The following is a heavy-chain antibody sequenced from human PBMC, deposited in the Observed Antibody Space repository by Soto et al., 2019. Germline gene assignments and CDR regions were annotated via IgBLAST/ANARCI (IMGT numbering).Heavy chain of an antibody. CDR3: AKGSSGGMVEYFQH. J-gene: IGHJ1*01. D-gene: IGHD2-15*01. CDR2: ISWNSGSI. V-gene: IGHV3-9*01. CDR1: GFSFDDYD. Sequence: GETLRLSCAASGFSFDDYDMHWVRQAPAKGMEWVSGISWNSGSICYADSVKGRFTISRDNAKNSLYLQMNSLRAEDTALYYCAKGSSGGMVEYFQHWGQGTLVTVSS.